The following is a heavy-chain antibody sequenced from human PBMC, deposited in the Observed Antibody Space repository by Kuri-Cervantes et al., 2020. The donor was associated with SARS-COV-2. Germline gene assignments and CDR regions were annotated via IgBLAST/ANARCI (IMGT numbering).Heavy chain of an antibody. D-gene: IGHD1-26*01. CDR1: GYTFSSYA. CDR2: VGPGGRST. Sequence: GESLKISCAASGYTFSSYAMHWVRQAPGKGLEWVSAVGPGGRSTYYADSVKGRFTISRDNSKNTLSLQMNSLRAEDTAVYYCAKHLSGSLDYWGQGTLVTVSS. J-gene: IGHJ4*02. CDR3: AKHLSGSLDY. V-gene: IGHV3-23*01.